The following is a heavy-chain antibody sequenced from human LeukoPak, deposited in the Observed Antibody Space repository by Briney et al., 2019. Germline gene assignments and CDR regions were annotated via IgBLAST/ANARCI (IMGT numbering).Heavy chain of an antibody. CDR2: ISSSSYT. CDR1: GFTFSDYY. CDR3: ARAGYCSSTSCYPNWFDP. J-gene: IGHJ5*02. V-gene: IGHV3-11*06. D-gene: IGHD2-2*01. Sequence: GGSLRLSCAASGFTFSDYYMSWIRQAPGKGLEWVSYISSSSYTNYADSVKGRFTISRDNAKNSLYLQMNSLRAEDTAVYYCARAGYCSSTSCYPNWFDPWGQGTLVTVSS.